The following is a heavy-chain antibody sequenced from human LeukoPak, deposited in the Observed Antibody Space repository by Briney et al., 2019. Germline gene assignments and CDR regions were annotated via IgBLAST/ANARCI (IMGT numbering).Heavy chain of an antibody. CDR1: GFIFSSYP. Sequence: PGGSLGLSCAASGFIFSSYPMHWVRQAPGLGLQWVAVISHDGSNKFYEDSVKGRFTISRDNSKSTLYLHLNIPRPEDTAMYYCTRSVVTTADFDYWGQGTLVTVSS. V-gene: IGHV3-30*01. J-gene: IGHJ4*02. CDR3: TRSVVTTADFDY. D-gene: IGHD2-21*02. CDR2: ISHDGSNK.